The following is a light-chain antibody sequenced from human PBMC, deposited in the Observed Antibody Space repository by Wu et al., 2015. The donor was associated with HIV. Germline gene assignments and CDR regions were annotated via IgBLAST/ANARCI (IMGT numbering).Light chain of an antibody. J-gene: IGKJ2*03. CDR1: QSVSSTY. CDR2: GTS. CDR3: QQYGTSPRS. V-gene: IGKV3-20*01. Sequence: EIVLTQSPGTLSLSPGERATLSCRASQSVSSTYLAWYQQKPGQAPRLLIYGTSNRATGIPDRFSGSESGTDFTLTISRLEPEDFAVYYCQQYGTSPRSFGQGTKLE.